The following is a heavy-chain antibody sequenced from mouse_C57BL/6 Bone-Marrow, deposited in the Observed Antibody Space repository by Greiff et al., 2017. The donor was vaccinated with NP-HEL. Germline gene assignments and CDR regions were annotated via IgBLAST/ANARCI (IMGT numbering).Heavy chain of an antibody. CDR3: ARQDLDVGY. Sequence: EVQLVESGGDLVKPGGSLKLSCAASGFTFSSYGMSWVRQTPDKRLEWVATISSGGSYTYYPDSVKGRFTISRDNAKNTLYLQMSSLKSEDTAMYYCARQDLDVGYWGQGTTLTVSS. CDR2: ISSGGSYT. V-gene: IGHV5-6*01. CDR1: GFTFSSYG. J-gene: IGHJ2*01.